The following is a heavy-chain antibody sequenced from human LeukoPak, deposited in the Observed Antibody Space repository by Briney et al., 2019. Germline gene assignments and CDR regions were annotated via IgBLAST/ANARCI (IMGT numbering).Heavy chain of an antibody. J-gene: IGHJ4*02. CDR2: IYHSGSA. V-gene: IGHV4-4*02. CDR1: RGSISSPKW. D-gene: IGHD5-18*01. Sequence: SGTLSLTCTVSRGSISSPKWWTWVRQAPEKGLEWIAEIYHSGSANHNPSLISRLTISVDKSRNQFSLKLSSVTAADTAVYYCARQIRGYSYGNWGQGTLVTVSS. CDR3: ARQIRGYSYGN.